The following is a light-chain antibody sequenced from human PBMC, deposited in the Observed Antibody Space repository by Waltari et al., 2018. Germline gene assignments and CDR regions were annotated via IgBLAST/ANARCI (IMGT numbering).Light chain of an antibody. CDR1: GGDVASYNL. CDR3: SSYAGTGTLV. J-gene: IGLJ2*01. V-gene: IGLV2-23*01. Sequence: QSALTQPASVSGSPGPSTPISCTATGGDVASYNLLSWYQQRPGKAPKLMIYEGTKRPSGVSNRFSGSKSGNTASLTISGLQAEDEADYYCSSYAGTGTLVFGGGTKLTVL. CDR2: EGT.